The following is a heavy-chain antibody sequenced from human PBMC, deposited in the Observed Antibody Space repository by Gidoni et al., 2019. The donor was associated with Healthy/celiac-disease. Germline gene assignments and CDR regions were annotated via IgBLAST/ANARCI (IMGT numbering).Heavy chain of an antibody. Sequence: QLHLQESGLGLLQPSQTLSLTCTVSSGSIIRGDYYWSWSRQLPGKGLEWIGYIYYSWSTYYNPSLESRVTISVDTSKNQFSLKLSSVTAADTAGYYCARGRVSTVVGVASPDYWGQGTLVTVSS. D-gene: IGHD3-3*01. CDR2: IYYSWST. CDR3: ARGRVSTVVGVASPDY. V-gene: IGHV4-30-4*01. CDR1: SGSIIRGDYY. J-gene: IGHJ4*02.